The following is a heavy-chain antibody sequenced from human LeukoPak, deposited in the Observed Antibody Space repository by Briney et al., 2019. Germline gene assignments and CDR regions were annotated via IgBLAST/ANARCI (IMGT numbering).Heavy chain of an antibody. D-gene: IGHD3-22*01. CDR3: ARAPSEIGGYYPEYFRH. Sequence: GSLRLSCAAAGFTFSNYWMHWVRQAPGKGLVWVSRIKSDGRTNYADSVKGRFTISRDNAKNTVSLQMNSLRAEDTGVYYCARAPSEIGGYYPEYFRHWGQGTLVTVSS. CDR2: IKSDGRT. V-gene: IGHV3-74*01. CDR1: GFTFSNYW. J-gene: IGHJ1*01.